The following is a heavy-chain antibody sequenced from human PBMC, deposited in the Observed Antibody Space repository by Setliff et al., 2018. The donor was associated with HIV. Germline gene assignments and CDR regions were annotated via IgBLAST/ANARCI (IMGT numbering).Heavy chain of an antibody. V-gene: IGHV4-31*03. CDR1: GGSTTSGGYY. J-gene: IGHJ3*02. CDR3: ARSLVPSGYYYGRHAFDI. D-gene: IGHD3-22*01. CDR2: IYYSGST. Sequence: SETLSLTCSVSGGSTTSGGYYWSWIRQHPGKGLEYIGYIYYSGSTYYNPSLKSRVTMSIDTSTQQFFLNVTSVTAADTAVYYCARSLVPSGYYYGRHAFDIWGQGTKVTVSS.